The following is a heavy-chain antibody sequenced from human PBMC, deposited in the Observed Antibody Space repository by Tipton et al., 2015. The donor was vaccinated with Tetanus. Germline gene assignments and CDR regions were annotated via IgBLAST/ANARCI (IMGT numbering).Heavy chain of an antibody. J-gene: IGHJ4*02. V-gene: IGHV4-34*01. CDR2: INHSGST. Sequence: TLFLTCAVYGGSLSHYYWSWIRQPPGKGLEWIGEINHSGSTNYNPSLKSRVIISIDTSKNQFSLKLSSVTAADTAVYYCAKITVAHTNEFDYWGQGTLVTVSS. CDR3: AKITVAHTNEFDY. D-gene: IGHD1-14*01. CDR1: GGSLSHYY.